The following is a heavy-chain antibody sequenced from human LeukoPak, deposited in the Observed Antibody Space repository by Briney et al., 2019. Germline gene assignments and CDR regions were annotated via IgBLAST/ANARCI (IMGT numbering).Heavy chain of an antibody. CDR2: ISYDGSNK. V-gene: IGHV3-30-3*01. Sequence: GGSLRLSCAASGFTFSSYAMHWVRQAPGKGLEWVAVISYDGSNKYYADSVKGRFTISRDNSKNTLYLQMNSLRAEDTAVYYCAKDGYSGSWGIFDYWGQGTLVTVSS. D-gene: IGHD6-13*01. CDR3: AKDGYSGSWGIFDY. CDR1: GFTFSSYA. J-gene: IGHJ4*02.